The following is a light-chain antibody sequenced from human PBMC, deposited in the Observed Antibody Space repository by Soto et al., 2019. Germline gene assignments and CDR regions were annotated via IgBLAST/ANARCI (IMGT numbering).Light chain of an antibody. CDR2: KAS. V-gene: IGKV1-5*03. CDR3: QQYNSYRWT. Sequence: DIEMAQAPSTLSGSVGYRVTITCRASHTISSWLAWYQQKQGKAPKLLIYKASTLKSGVPSRFSGSGYGTEFNLIISGLQPDDFATYYCQQYNSYRWTFGQGTKVDIK. CDR1: HTISSW. J-gene: IGKJ1*01.